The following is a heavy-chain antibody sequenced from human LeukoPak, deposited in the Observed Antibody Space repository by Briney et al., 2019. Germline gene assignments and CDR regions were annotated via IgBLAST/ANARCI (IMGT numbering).Heavy chain of an antibody. V-gene: IGHV1-46*01. CDR3: ARDIDPVDTAMMAFDY. CDR1: GYTFTSYY. D-gene: IGHD5-18*01. CDR2: INPSGGST. J-gene: IGHJ4*02. Sequence: GASVKVSCKASGYTFTSYYMHWVRQAPGQGLEWMGIINPSGGSTSYAQKFQGRVTMTRDMSTSTVYMELSSLRSEDTAVYYCARDIDPVDTAMMAFDYWGQGTLVTVSS.